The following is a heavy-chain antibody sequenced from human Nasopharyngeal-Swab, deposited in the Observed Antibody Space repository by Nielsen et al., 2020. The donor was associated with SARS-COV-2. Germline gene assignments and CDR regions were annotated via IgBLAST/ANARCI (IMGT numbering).Heavy chain of an antibody. CDR3: ARATYYDYVWGSYRPGAFDI. V-gene: IGHV4-34*01. CDR2: INHSGST. J-gene: IGHJ3*02. D-gene: IGHD3-16*02. Sequence: WIRQPPGKGLEWIGEINHSGSTNYNPSLKSRVTISVDTSQNQFSLKLSSVTAADTAVYYCARATYYDYVWGSYRPGAFDIWGQGTMVTVSS.